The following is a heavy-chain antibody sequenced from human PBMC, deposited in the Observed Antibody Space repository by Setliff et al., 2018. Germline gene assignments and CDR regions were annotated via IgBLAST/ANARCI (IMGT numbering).Heavy chain of an antibody. CDR2: IYYSGST. V-gene: IGHV4-59*12. Sequence: SETLSLTCTVSGGSIRSYYWNWIRQPPGKGLEWIGYIYYSGSTNYNPSLKSRVTISVDTSKNHFSLKLSSVTAADTAVYYCAREGRSSTRGWYMDAWGKGTSVTVS. D-gene: IGHD2-2*01. J-gene: IGHJ6*03. CDR1: GGSIRSYY. CDR3: AREGRSSTRGWYMDA.